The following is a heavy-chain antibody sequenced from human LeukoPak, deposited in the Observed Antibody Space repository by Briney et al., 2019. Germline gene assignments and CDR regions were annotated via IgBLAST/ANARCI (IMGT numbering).Heavy chain of an antibody. D-gene: IGHD3-16*01. CDR3: ARPSLFGWYFDL. CDR2: IYYSGST. CDR1: GGSISSYY. V-gene: IGHV4-59*08. J-gene: IGHJ2*01. Sequence: PSETLSLTCTVSGGSISSYYWSWIRQPPGKGLEWIGYIYYSGSTNYNPSLKSRVTISVDTSKNQFSLKLSSVTAADTAVYYCARPSLFGWYFDLWGRGTLVTVSS.